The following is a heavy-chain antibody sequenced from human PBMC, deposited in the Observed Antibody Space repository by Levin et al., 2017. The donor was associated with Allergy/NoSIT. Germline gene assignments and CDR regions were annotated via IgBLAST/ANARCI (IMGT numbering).Heavy chain of an antibody. J-gene: IGHJ4*02. V-gene: IGHV3-72*01. D-gene: IGHD4-23*01. CDR1: GFTFSDHY. CDR3: VRTLPYGGAFFDY. Sequence: SWGSLRLSCATSGFTFSDHYMDWVRQAPGKGLEWVARTRNKANSYTTEYAASVKGRFTISRDGSKNSLYLQMNSLKTEDTAVYFCVRTLPYGGAFFDYWGQGTLVTVSS. CDR2: TRNKANSYTT.